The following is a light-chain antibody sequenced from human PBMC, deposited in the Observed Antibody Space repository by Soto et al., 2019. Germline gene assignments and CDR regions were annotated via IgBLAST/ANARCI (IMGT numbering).Light chain of an antibody. CDR3: QQYNIYSQT. CDR2: DAS. Sequence: DIQMTQSPSTLSASVGDRVTITCRASQSISSWLAWYQQKPGKAPKLLIYDASSLESGVPSRFSGSGSGTEFTLTISSLQPDEFATYYCQQYNIYSQTFGQGTKVEIK. CDR1: QSISSW. J-gene: IGKJ1*01. V-gene: IGKV1-5*01.